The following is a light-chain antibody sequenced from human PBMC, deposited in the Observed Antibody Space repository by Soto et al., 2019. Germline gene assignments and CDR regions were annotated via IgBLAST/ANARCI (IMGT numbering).Light chain of an antibody. J-gene: IGLJ1*01. V-gene: IGLV1-44*01. CDR3: AAWDGSLNGRV. CDR1: SSNIGSNT. CDR2: SNS. Sequence: QSVLTQPPSASWTPGQRVTISCSGSSSNIGSNTVNWYQHLPGTAPKLLIYSNSQRPSGVPDRFSGSKSGTSASLAISGLQSEDEADYSCAAWDGSLNGRVFGTGTKVTVL.